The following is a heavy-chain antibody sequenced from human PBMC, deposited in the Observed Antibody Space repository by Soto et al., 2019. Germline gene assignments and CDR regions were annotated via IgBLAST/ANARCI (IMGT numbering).Heavy chain of an antibody. CDR3: ARGVGATHFDY. J-gene: IGHJ4*02. V-gene: IGHV3-21*01. D-gene: IGHD1-26*01. Sequence: GGSLRLSCAASGFSFSSYNMNWVRQAPGKGLEWVSSISSSSSYIYYADSVKGRFTISRDNAKNSLYLQMNSLRAEDTAVYYCARGVGATHFDYWGQGTLATVSS. CDR1: GFSFSSYN. CDR2: ISSSSSYI.